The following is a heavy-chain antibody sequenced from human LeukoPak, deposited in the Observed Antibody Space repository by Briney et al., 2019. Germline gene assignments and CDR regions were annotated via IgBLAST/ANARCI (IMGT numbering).Heavy chain of an antibody. CDR2: IYYSGST. CDR3: ARGRDGYNSSPFDY. CDR1: GVSIGSVVYY. V-gene: IGHV4-31*03. J-gene: IGHJ4*02. D-gene: IGHD5-24*01. Sequence: PSETLSLTCTVSGVSIGSVVYYWAWLRQHPEKGLEWIGHIYYSGSTDYNPCLKSRITISVDTSKNQVSLKLSSVTAADTAVYYCARGRDGYNSSPFDYWGQGTLVTVSS.